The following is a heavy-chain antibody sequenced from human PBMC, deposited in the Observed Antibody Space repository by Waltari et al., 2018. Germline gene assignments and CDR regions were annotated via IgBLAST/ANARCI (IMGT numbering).Heavy chain of an antibody. Sequence: EVQLVESGGGLVQPGGSLRLSCAASGFTFSSYEMNWVRQAPGKGLEWVSYISSSGSTIYYADSVKGRFTISRDNAKNSLYLQMNSLRAEETAVYYCARGPGFWSGYYSGGWFDPWGQGTLVTVSS. J-gene: IGHJ5*02. D-gene: IGHD3-3*01. CDR2: ISSSGSTI. CDR1: GFTFSSYE. CDR3: ARGPGFWSGYYSGGWFDP. V-gene: IGHV3-48*03.